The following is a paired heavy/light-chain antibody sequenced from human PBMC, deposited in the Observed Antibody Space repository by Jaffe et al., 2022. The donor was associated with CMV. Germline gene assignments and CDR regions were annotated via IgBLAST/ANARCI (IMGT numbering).Light chain of an antibody. CDR2: KNN. Sequence: QSVLTQPPSVSGAPGQIVIISCSGSSSNIGSNFVCWYQQVPGSAPKLLIYKNNQRPAGVSDRFSGSKSGTSASLAISGLRSEDEADYFCAAWDDSLGVVYVFGSGTKVTVL. V-gene: IGLV1-47*01. CDR1: SSNIGSNF. J-gene: IGLJ1*01. CDR3: AAWDDSLGVVYV.
Heavy chain of an antibody. J-gene: IGHJ3*02. V-gene: IGHV4-39*01. CDR3: ARPLTPYRTYWSRSGGTNYWDAFHI. CDR1: GDSMRNSDYY. CDR2: IFESGNT. Sequence: QVQLQESGPGLVKPSETLSLTCTVSGDSMRNSDYYWGWIRQTPGKGLEWIGSIFESGNTFYNPSLRSRVTIAVETSKNQFSLKLRSVTAADTAVYFCARPLTPYRTYWSRSGGTNYWDAFHIWGQGTMVVVS. D-gene: IGHD2-8*02.